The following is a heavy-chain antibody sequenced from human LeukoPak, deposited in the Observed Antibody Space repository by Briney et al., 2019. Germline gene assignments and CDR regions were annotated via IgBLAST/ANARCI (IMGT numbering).Heavy chain of an antibody. CDR3: ARALDAIFKPRPGGANFDY. J-gene: IGHJ4*02. Sequence: GGSLRLSCAASGFTFSNYGMHWVRQLPGNGLEWVSVISNDGVKTYQADSVKGRFTISRDNLRNTLFLQINSLRTEDTAIYYCARALDAIFKPRPGGANFDYWGKGTLVTVSS. D-gene: IGHD6-6*01. CDR2: ISNDGVKT. V-gene: IGHV3-30*19. CDR1: GFTFSNYG.